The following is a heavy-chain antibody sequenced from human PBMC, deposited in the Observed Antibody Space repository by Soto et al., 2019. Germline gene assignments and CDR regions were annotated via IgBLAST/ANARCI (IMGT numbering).Heavy chain of an antibody. CDR1: GGSISSSSYY. D-gene: IGHD3-10*01. Sequence: QLQLQESGPGLVKPSETLSLTCTVSGGSISSSSYYWGWIRQPPGKGLEWIGSIYYSGSTYYNPSLKSRVTISVDTSKNQFSLKLSSVTAADTAVYYCARLPDIYGSGSYYIDYWGQGTLVTVSS. CDR2: IYYSGST. CDR3: ARLPDIYGSGSYYIDY. J-gene: IGHJ4*02. V-gene: IGHV4-39*01.